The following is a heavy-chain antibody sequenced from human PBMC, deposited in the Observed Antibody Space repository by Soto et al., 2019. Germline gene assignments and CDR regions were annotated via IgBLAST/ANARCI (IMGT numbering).Heavy chain of an antibody. V-gene: IGHV3-30*18. J-gene: IGHJ4*02. Sequence: GGSLRLSCAASGFTFSSYGMHWVRQAPGKGLEWVAVISYDGGNKYYADSVKGRFTISRDNSKNTLYLQMNSLRAEDTAVYYCAKHPKVAPGYWGQGTLVTVSS. CDR3: AKHPKVAPGY. CDR2: ISYDGGNK. D-gene: IGHD5-12*01. CDR1: GFTFSSYG.